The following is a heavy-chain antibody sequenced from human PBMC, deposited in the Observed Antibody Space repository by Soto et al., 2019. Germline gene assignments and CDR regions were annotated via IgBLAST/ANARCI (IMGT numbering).Heavy chain of an antibody. Sequence: SETLSLTCTVSGGSISSGDYYWSWIRQPPGKGLEWIGYIYYSGSTYYNPSLKSRVTISVDTSKNQFSLKLSSVTAADTAVYYCARDAYYGDSPSGWDYWGQGTLVTVSS. CDR2: IYYSGST. CDR3: ARDAYYGDSPSGWDY. J-gene: IGHJ4*02. V-gene: IGHV4-30-4*01. D-gene: IGHD4-17*01. CDR1: GGSISSGDYY.